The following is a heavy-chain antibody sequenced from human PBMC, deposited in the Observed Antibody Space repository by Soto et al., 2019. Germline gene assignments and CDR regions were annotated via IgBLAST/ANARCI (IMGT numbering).Heavy chain of an antibody. V-gene: IGHV1-69*02. J-gene: IGHJ6*02. CDR1: GGTFSSYT. Sequence: QVQLVQSGAEVKKPGSSVKVSCKASGGTFSSYTISRVRQAPGQGLEWMGRIIPILGIANYAQKFQGRVTITADKSTSTAYMELSSLRSEVTAVYYCARGDGMDVWGQVTTVTVSS. CDR2: IIPILGIA. CDR3: ARGDGMDV.